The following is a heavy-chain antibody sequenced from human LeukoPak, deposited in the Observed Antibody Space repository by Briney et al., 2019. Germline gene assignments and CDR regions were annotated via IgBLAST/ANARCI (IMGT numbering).Heavy chain of an antibody. V-gene: IGHV3-23*01. CDR3: AKGFMVRGVIRPDY. CDR1: GFTFSSYA. D-gene: IGHD3-10*01. CDR2: ISGSGGST. Sequence: PGGSLRLSCAASGFTFSSYAMSWVRQAPGKGLEWVSAISGSGGSTYYADSVKGRFTISRDNSKNTLYLQMNSLRAEDTAVYYCAKGFMVRGVIRPDYWGQGTLITVSS. J-gene: IGHJ4*02.